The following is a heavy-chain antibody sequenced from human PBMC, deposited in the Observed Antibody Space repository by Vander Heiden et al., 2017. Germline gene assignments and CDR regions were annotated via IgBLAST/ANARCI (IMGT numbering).Heavy chain of an antibody. CDR2: ISSSSSYI. D-gene: IGHD3-22*01. CDR3: ARERGYYDSSGYYSSAFDI. V-gene: IGHV3-21*01. CDR1: GFPFSSYS. J-gene: IGHJ3*02. Sequence: EVQLVESGGGLVKPGGSRRLSCAASGFPFSSYSMNWVRQAPGKGLEWVSSISSSSSYIYYADSVKGRFTISRDNAKNSLYLQMNSLRAEDTAVYYCARERGYYDSSGYYSSAFDIWGQGTMVTVSS.